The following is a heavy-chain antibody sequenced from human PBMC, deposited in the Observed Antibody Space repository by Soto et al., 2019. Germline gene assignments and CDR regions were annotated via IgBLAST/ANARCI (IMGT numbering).Heavy chain of an antibody. CDR1: GGSISSSRYS. CDR2: ISYSGTT. CDR3: ESLKRRVGYSYGYIDY. J-gene: IGHJ4*02. V-gene: IGHV4-39*01. Sequence: QLQLQESSPGLVKPSETLSLTCTVAGGSISSSRYSWGWVRQPPGKSLEWIASISYSGTTDHNSALKSQVIISVDKSTNQCSMKLSSVTAADTAVYHCESLKRRVGYSYGYIDYWGQGTLVTVSS. D-gene: IGHD5-18*01.